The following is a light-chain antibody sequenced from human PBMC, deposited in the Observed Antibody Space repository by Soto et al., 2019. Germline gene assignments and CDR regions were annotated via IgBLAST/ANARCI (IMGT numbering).Light chain of an antibody. CDR2: DVT. Sequence: QSALTQPRSVSGSPGQSVTISCTGTSSDVGGYDFVSWYQQHPAKAPKLIIFDVTNRPAGISSRFSASKSGDTASLTISVLQADDEADYFCSSYKSTSTPYVFGTGTKVTVL. CDR1: SSDVGGYDF. V-gene: IGLV2-14*01. J-gene: IGLJ1*01. CDR3: SSYKSTSTPYV.